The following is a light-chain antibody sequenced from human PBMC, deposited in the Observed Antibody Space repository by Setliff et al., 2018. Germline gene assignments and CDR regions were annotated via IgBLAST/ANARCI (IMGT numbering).Light chain of an antibody. V-gene: IGLV2-8*01. CDR1: SSDVGGINH. Sequence: QSVLTQPPYASGSPGQSVTISCTRTSSDVGGINHVSWYQQHPGKAPRLMIFEVSKRPSGVPDRFSGSKSGNTASLTVSGLQAEDEADYYCSSYAGNYIEVFGTGTKGTVL. CDR2: EVS. CDR3: SSYAGNYIEV. J-gene: IGLJ1*01.